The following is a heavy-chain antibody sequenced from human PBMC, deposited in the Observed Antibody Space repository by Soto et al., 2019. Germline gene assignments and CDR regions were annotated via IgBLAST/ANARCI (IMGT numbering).Heavy chain of an antibody. CDR1: GGSISSGGYY. D-gene: IGHD4-17*01. CDR2: IYYSGST. V-gene: IGHV4-31*03. Sequence: PSETLSLTCNVSGGSISSGGYYWSWIRQHPGKGLEWIGYIYYSGSTYYNPSLKRRVTISVDTSKNQFSLKLSSVTAADKAVYYCARFSQSTLTIFDYWGQGTLFTVSS. J-gene: IGHJ4*02. CDR3: ARFSQSTLTIFDY.